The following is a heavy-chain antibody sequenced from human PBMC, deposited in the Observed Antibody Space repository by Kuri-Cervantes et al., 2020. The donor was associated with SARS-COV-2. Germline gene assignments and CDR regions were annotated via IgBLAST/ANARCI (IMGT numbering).Heavy chain of an antibody. D-gene: IGHD6-13*01. J-gene: IGHJ6*03. CDR1: GGSISSSSYY. Sequence: GSLTLSCTVSGGSISSSSYYWGWIRQPPGKGLEWIGSIYYSGSTYYNPSLKSRVTISVDTSKNQFSLKLSSVTAADTAVYYCAVYSSSPYYYYMDVWGKGTTVTVSS. CDR3: AVYSSSPYYYYMDV. CDR2: IYYSGST. V-gene: IGHV4-39*07.